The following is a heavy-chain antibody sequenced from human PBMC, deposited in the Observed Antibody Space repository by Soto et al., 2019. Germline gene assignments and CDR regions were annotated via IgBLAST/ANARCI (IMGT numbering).Heavy chain of an antibody. CDR1: GGSISSGDYY. Sequence: SETLSLTCTVSGGSISSGDYYWSWIRQPPGKGLEWIGYIYYSGSTYYNPSLKSRVTISVDTSKNQFSLKLSSVTAADTAVYYCAGGDCSSTSCYDYYYYGLDVWGQGTTVTVSS. CDR2: IYYSGST. V-gene: IGHV4-30-4*01. J-gene: IGHJ6*02. CDR3: AGGDCSSTSCYDYYYYGLDV. D-gene: IGHD2-2*01.